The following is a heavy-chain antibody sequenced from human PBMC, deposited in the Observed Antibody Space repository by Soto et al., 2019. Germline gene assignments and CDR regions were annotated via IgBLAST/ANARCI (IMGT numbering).Heavy chain of an antibody. CDR1: GFNFSDHY. D-gene: IGHD3-3*01. Sequence: QVHLVESGGGLVKPGGSRRLSCVVSGFNFSDHYMTWIRQAPGKGLEWVSSIGGGGAPIYYTQSVKGRFNISRDNAKNSLYLQMSTLRAEDTAVYYCAISKEGWTHSHFDYWGQGALLTVSS. CDR2: IGGGGAPI. J-gene: IGHJ4*02. CDR3: AISKEGWTHSHFDY. V-gene: IGHV3-11*01.